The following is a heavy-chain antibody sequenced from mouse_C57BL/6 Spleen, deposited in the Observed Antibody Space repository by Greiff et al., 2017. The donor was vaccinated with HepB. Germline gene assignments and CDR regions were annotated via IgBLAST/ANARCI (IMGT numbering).Heavy chain of an antibody. CDR2: IRLKSDNYAT. V-gene: IGHV6-3*01. D-gene: IGHD2-5*01. CDR3: TDSNYGDWFAY. CDR1: GFTFSNYW. Sequence: EVKLEESGGGLVQPGGSMKLSCVASGFTFSNYWMNWVRQSPEKGLEWVAQIRLKSDNYATHYAESVKGRFTISRDDSKSSVYLQMNNLRAEDTGIYYCTDSNYGDWFAYWGQGTLVTVSA. J-gene: IGHJ3*01.